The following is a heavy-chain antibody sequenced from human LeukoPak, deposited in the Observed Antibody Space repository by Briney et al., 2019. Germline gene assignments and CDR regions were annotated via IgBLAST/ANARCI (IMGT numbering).Heavy chain of an antibody. J-gene: IGHJ5*02. CDR2: ISCDGSNK. V-gene: IGHV3-30*18. CDR3: AKDRPAYGPGSHNWFDP. Sequence: GGSLRLSCAASGFTFSSYGMHWVRQAPGKGLEWVAVISCDGSNKYYADSVKGRFTISRDNSKNTMYLQMNSLRAEDTAVYYCAKDRPAYGPGSHNWFDPWGQGTLVTVSS. CDR1: GFTFSSYG. D-gene: IGHD3-10*01.